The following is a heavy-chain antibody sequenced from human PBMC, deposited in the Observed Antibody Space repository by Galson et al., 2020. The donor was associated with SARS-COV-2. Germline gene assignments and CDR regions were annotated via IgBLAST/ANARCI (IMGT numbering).Heavy chain of an antibody. V-gene: IGHV3-15*01. J-gene: IGHJ1*01. CDR3: TTARHPSIAVAGQPKQFSSIEYFQH. Sequence: DYAAPVKGRFTISRDDSKNTLYLQMNSLKTEDTAVYYCTTARHPSIAVAGQPKQFSSIEYFQHWGQGTLVTVSS. D-gene: IGHD6-19*01.